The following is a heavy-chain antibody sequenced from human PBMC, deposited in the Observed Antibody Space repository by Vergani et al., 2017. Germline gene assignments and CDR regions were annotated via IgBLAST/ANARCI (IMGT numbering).Heavy chain of an antibody. J-gene: IGHJ5*02. CDR1: GGSFSGYY. CDR2: INHSGGT. Sequence: QVQLQQWGAGLLKPSETLSLTCAVYGGSFSGYYWSWIRQPPGKGLEWIGEINHSGGTNYNPSLKSRVTISVDTSKNQFSLKLSSVTAADTAVYYCASASGWYGGGRWVDPWGQGTVVTGSS. D-gene: IGHD6-19*01. CDR3: ASASGWYGGGRWVDP. V-gene: IGHV4-34*01.